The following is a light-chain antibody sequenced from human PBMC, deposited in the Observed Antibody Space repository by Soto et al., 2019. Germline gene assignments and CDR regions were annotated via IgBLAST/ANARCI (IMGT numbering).Light chain of an antibody. CDR3: QQYYSTPYT. V-gene: IGKV4-1*01. CDR1: QSVLYSSKNKNY. J-gene: IGKJ2*01. CDR2: WAS. Sequence: DIVMTQSPDSLAVSLGERATINCKSSQSVLYSSKNKNYLAWYQQKPGQPPKLLIYWASTRESGVPGRFSGSGSGTDFTLTISSLQAEDVAVYYCQQYYSTPYTFGQGTKLEIK.